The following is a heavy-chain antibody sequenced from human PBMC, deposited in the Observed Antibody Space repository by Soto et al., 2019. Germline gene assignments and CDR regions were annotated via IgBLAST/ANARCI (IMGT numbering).Heavy chain of an antibody. CDR3: ARDGNLVTATPFDY. V-gene: IGHV1-2*02. J-gene: IGHJ4*02. CDR1: GHTFTGYY. Sequence: QVQLVQSGAEVKKPGASVKVSCKASGHTFTGYYMHWVRQAPGQGLEWMGWINPNSGGTNYAQKLQGRVTMTTDTSTSTAYMELRSLRSDDTAVYYCARDGNLVTATPFDYWGQGTLVTVSS. D-gene: IGHD2-21*02. CDR2: INPNSGGT.